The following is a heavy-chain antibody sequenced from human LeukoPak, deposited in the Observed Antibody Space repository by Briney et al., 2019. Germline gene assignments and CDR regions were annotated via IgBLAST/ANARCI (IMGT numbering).Heavy chain of an antibody. Sequence: ASVKVSCKASGYTLTAYYIYWVRQAPGQGLEWMGRINPNSGGTDYAQNFQGRVTMTRDTSISTAYMELSRLRSDDTAVYYCASLDYDFWSGYPIHAFDIWGQGTMVTVSS. CDR2: INPNSGGT. CDR3: ASLDYDFWSGYPIHAFDI. J-gene: IGHJ3*02. D-gene: IGHD3-3*01. V-gene: IGHV1-2*06. CDR1: GYTLTAYY.